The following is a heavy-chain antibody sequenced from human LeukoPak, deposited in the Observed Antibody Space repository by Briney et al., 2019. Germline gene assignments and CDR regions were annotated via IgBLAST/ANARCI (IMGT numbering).Heavy chain of an antibody. CDR2: INQDGSEK. J-gene: IGHJ4*02. CDR3: ADPPSVF. Sequence: GGSLRLSCATSGFNFNSKWMTWVRQAPGKGLEWVANINQDGSEKYHGDSVKGRFTISGDNAKSSLFLEMSSLRAEDTAVYYCADPPSVFWGQGTLVAVSS. V-gene: IGHV3-7*01. CDR1: GFNFNSKW. D-gene: IGHD5/OR15-5a*01.